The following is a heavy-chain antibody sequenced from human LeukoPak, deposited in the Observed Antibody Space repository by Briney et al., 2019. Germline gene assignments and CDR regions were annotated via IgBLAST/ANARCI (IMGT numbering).Heavy chain of an antibody. Sequence: SVKVSCKASGGTFSSYAISWVRQAPGQGLEWMGVIIPIHGTANYAQKFQGRVTITADESTSTAYMEVSSLRSEDTAVYYCARGAYDILTGSQIDYWGQGTLVTVSS. D-gene: IGHD3-9*01. CDR1: GGTFSSYA. J-gene: IGHJ4*02. CDR3: ARGAYDILTGSQIDY. V-gene: IGHV1-69*01. CDR2: IIPIHGTA.